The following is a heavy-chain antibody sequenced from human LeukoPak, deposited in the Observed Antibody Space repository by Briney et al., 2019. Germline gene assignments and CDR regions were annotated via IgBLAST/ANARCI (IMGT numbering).Heavy chain of an antibody. CDR2: MNPNSGNT. CDR3: ARDSYDSSGYYLSAFDI. V-gene: IGHV1-8*03. Sequence: ASVKVSCKASGYTFTSYDINWVRQATGQGLEWMGWMNPNSGNTGYAQKFQGRVTITRNTSISTAYMELSSLRSEDTAVYYCARDSYDSSGYYLSAFDIWGQGTMVTVSS. J-gene: IGHJ3*02. CDR1: GYTFTSYD. D-gene: IGHD3-22*01.